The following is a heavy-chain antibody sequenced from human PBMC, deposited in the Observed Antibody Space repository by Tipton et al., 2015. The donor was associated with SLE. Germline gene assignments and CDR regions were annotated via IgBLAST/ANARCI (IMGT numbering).Heavy chain of an antibody. Sequence: TLSLTCAVSGYSISSGYYWGWLRQPPGKGLEWIGSIYHSGSTYYNPSLKSRVTISVDTSKNQFSLKLSSVTAADTAVYYCARVPQQLDYWGQGTLVTVSS. CDR1: GYSISSGYY. V-gene: IGHV4-38-2*01. CDR2: IYHSGST. D-gene: IGHD6-13*01. CDR3: ARVPQQLDY. J-gene: IGHJ4*02.